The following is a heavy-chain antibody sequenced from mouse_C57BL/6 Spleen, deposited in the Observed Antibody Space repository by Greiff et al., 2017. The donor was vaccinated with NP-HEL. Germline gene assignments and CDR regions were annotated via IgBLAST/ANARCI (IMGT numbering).Heavy chain of an antibody. Sequence: VQLQQSGPELVKPGASVKMSCKASGYTFTDYNMHWVKQSHGKSLEWIGYINPNNGGTSYNQKFKGKATLTVNKSSSTAYMELRSLTSEDSAVYYCARRPVTGSWFAYWGQGTLVTVSA. CDR2: INPNNGGT. J-gene: IGHJ3*01. D-gene: IGHD2-1*01. CDR1: GYTFTDYN. CDR3: ARRPVTGSWFAY. V-gene: IGHV1-22*01.